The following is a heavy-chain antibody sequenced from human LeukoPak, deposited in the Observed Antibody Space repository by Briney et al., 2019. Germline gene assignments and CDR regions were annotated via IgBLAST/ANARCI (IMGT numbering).Heavy chain of an antibody. Sequence: SQTLSLTCTVSGGSISSGSYYWSWIRQPAGKGLEWIGRIYTSGSTNYNPSLKSRVTISVDTSKNQFSLKLSSVTAADTAVYYCARTSPNLHIVAVPVPFDPWGQGTLVTVSS. CDR2: IYTSGST. D-gene: IGHD2-2*01. V-gene: IGHV4-61*02. CDR3: ARTSPNLHIVAVPVPFDP. CDR1: GGSISSGSYY. J-gene: IGHJ5*02.